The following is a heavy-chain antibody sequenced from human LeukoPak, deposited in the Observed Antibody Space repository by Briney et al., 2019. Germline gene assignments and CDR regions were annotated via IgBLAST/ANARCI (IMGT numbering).Heavy chain of an antibody. D-gene: IGHD3-10*01. Sequence: GASVKVSCKASGYTFTSYYMHWVRQAPGQGLEWMGIINPSGGSTSYAQKFQGRVTMTTDTSTSTAYMELRSLRSDDTAVYYCARGDVLLWFGELLPNPLFDYWGQGTLVTVSS. CDR1: GYTFTSYY. J-gene: IGHJ4*02. CDR3: ARGDVLLWFGELLPNPLFDY. CDR2: INPSGGST. V-gene: IGHV1-46*01.